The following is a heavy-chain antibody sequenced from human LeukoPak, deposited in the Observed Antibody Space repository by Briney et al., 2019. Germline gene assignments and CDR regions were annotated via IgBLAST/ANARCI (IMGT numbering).Heavy chain of an antibody. CDR2: IIPIFGTA. CDR3: ARMIVVVPAAIGWFDP. D-gene: IGHD2-2*02. CDR1: GGTFSSYA. Sequence: ASVKVSCKASGGTFSSYAISWVRQAPRQGLEWMGGIIPIFGTANYAQKFQGRVTITTDESTSTAYMELSSLRSEDTAVYYCARMIVVVPAAIGWFDPWGQGTLVTVSS. J-gene: IGHJ5*02. V-gene: IGHV1-69*05.